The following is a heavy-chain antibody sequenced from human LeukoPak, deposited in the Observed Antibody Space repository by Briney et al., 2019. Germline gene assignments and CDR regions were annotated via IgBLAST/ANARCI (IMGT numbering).Heavy chain of an antibody. CDR1: GFTFSGYE. V-gene: IGHV3-48*03. CDR3: ARAKTGYDY. Sequence: GGSLRLSCAASGFTFSGYEMNWVRQAPGKGLECVSYISSSGSTIYYADSVKGRFTISRDNAKNSLFLQMNSLRDEDTAVYYCARAKTGYDYWGQGTLVTVSS. J-gene: IGHJ4*02. D-gene: IGHD3-9*01. CDR2: ISSSGSTI.